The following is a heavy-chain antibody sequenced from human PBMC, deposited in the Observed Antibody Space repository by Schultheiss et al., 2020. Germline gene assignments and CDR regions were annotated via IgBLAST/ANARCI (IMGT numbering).Heavy chain of an antibody. CDR3: AKEGMERTMVQGVIMPYYYYGMDV. CDR2: IKSKTDGGTT. J-gene: IGHJ6*02. D-gene: IGHD3-10*01. V-gene: IGHV3-15*07. Sequence: WGSLRLSCAASGFTFSNAWMNWVRQAPGKGLEWVGRIKSKTDGGTTDYAAPVKGRFTISRDNSKNTLYLQMNSLRAEDTAVYYCAKEGMERTMVQGVIMPYYYYGMDVWGQGTTVTVSS. CDR1: GFTFSNAW.